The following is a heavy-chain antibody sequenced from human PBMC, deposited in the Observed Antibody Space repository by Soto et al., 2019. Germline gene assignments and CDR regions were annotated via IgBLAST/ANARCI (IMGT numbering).Heavy chain of an antibody. V-gene: IGHV1-2*02. CDR2: INPNSGGT. Sequence: ASVKVSCKASGYTFTGYYMHWLRQAPGQGLEWMGWINPNSGGTNYAQKFQGRVTMTRDTSISTAYMELSRLRSDDTAVYYCAGEIRYYYDSSGYYYGSYWGQGTLVTVSS. CDR1: GYTFTGYY. D-gene: IGHD3-22*01. J-gene: IGHJ4*02. CDR3: AGEIRYYYDSSGYYYGSY.